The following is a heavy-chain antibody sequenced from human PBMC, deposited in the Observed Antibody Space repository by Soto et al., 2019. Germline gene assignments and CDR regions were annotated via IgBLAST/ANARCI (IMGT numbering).Heavy chain of an antibody. CDR2: IYWDDDK. Sequence: QITLKESGPTLVKPTQTLRLTCTLSGFTLSTSGVGVGWIRQPPGKALEWLALIYWDDDKRYSPSLKSRLTITKDTSKNQVVLTMTNMDPVDTATYYCAHGNYSNYGINWFDPWGQGTLVTVSS. D-gene: IGHD4-4*01. CDR1: GFTLSTSGVG. J-gene: IGHJ5*02. CDR3: AHGNYSNYGINWFDP. V-gene: IGHV2-5*02.